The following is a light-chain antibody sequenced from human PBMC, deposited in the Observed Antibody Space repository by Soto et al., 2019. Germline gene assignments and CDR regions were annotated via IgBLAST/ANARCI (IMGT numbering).Light chain of an antibody. CDR3: SSYSSSCPCYV. CDR2: DVR. CDR1: SSGVGGSNY. V-gene: IGLV2-14*01. J-gene: IGLJ1*01. Sequence: QSDLTQPASVSGSPGQSITISCTGTSSGVGGSNYVSWYQQHPGKAPKLMIYDVRNRPSGISNRFSGSKSGNTASLTISGLQAEDDLEYWRSSYSSSCPCYVFGTARKVTGL.